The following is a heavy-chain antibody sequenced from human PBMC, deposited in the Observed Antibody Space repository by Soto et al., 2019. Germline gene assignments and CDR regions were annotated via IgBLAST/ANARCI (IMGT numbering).Heavy chain of an antibody. J-gene: IGHJ4*02. CDR2: IYYSGST. CDR1: GGYISSGCYY. D-gene: IGHD1-20*01. CDR3: ARVSLGITGY. Sequence: SETLSLTSPVSGGYISSGCYYWSWIRQHPGKGLEWIGYIYYSGSTYYNPSLKSRVTISVDTSKNQFSLKLSSVTAADTAVYYCARVSLGITGYWGQGTLVTVSS. V-gene: IGHV4-31*03.